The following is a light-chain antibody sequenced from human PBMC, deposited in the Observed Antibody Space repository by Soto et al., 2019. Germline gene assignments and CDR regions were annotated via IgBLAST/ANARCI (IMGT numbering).Light chain of an antibody. CDR2: AAS. CDR1: QGVGNY. V-gene: IGKV1-27*01. CDR3: QQRSNWL. Sequence: EIQMTQSPATLSSSVGDRVTITCRASQGVGNYLAWYQQKPGKVPKFLIYAASTWQSGVPSRFSGSESGTEITPTISRPQPEDVATYYCQQRSNWLFGPGTKVDIK. J-gene: IGKJ3*01.